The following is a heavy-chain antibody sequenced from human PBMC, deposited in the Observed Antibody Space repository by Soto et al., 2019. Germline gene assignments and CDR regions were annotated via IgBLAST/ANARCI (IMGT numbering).Heavy chain of an antibody. CDR2: VSADSGNT. J-gene: IGHJ4*02. CDR3: ARRPPFSYGNYVTYYFDS. D-gene: IGHD3-16*01. Sequence: QVQLVQSGAEVKKPGASVKVSCKASGYTFISYGISWVRQAPGQGLEWMGWVSADSGNTNYAQKLQGRVTMTTDTSTSTAYMELRSLKSDDTAMYYCARRPPFSYGNYVTYYFDSWGQGTLVTVSS. CDR1: GYTFISYG. V-gene: IGHV1-18*01.